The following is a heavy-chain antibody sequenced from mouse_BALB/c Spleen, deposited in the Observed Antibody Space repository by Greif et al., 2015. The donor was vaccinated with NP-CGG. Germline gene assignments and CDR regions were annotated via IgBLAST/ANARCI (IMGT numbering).Heavy chain of an antibody. V-gene: IGHV1-20*02. CDR3: ARGDYYAIDY. CDR1: GYSYTHHF. J-gene: IGHJ4*01. Sequence: EVQVVESGPEVVKPGASVKISCKAPGYSYTHHFMNWVMQSHGKSLDWIGRINPYNGETFYNQKFKGKATLTVVKASTAALMELRSLASEDSAVYYCARGDYYAIDYWGQGTSVSISS. CDR2: INPYNGET.